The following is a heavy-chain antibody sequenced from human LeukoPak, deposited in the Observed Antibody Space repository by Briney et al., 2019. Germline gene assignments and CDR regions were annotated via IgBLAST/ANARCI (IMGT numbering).Heavy chain of an antibody. D-gene: IGHD3-16*01. CDR2: IFSNDEK. J-gene: IGHJ4*02. CDR1: GFSLSNARVG. CDR3: ARITLGGYFDY. V-gene: IGHV2-26*01. Sequence: SGPVLVKPTETLTLTCTVSGFSLSNARVGVSWIRQPPGKALEWLAYIFSNDEKSYSTSLKSRLTISKDTSKSQVVLTLPNMDPGDTATYYCARITLGGYFDYWGQGTLVTVSS.